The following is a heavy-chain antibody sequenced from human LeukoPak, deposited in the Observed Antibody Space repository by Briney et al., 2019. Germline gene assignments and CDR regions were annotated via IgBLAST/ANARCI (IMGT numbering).Heavy chain of an antibody. D-gene: IGHD2-2*01. J-gene: IGHJ4*02. CDR2: LIPILAIA. CDR1: GGTFSIYA. V-gene: IGHV1-69*04. CDR3: ARRVVPAANFDY. Sequence: SVTLSCKASGGTFSIYAISWVRLAPGQGLGWMGMLIPILAIATYAQKFQRRVTITADKSTSTAYVELSSLRSEDTAVYYCARRVVPAANFDYWGQGTLVTVSS.